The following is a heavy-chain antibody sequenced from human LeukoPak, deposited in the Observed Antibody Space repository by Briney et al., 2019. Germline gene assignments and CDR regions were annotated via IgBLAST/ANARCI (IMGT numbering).Heavy chain of an antibody. D-gene: IGHD3-22*01. Sequence: GPLRLSCSASGFTFSSCAMSWLRQPPGKGLEWLVEINHSGSTNYNPSLMSRVTISVDTPNNQFSLKLSSVTAADTAVYYCARVLNFYDSSGYYPDYWGQGTLVTVSS. CDR2: INHSGST. J-gene: IGHJ4*02. V-gene: IGHV4-34*01. CDR1: GFTFSSCA. CDR3: ARVLNFYDSSGYYPDY.